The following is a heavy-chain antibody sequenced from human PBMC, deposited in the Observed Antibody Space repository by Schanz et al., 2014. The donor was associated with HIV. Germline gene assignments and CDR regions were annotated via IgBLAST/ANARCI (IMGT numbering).Heavy chain of an antibody. CDR2: ISSSSTTI. J-gene: IGHJ4*02. CDR1: GFTFSSYS. D-gene: IGHD3-22*01. V-gene: IGHV3-48*02. Sequence: EVQLVESGGGLVQPGGSLRLSCAVSGFTFSSYSMNWVRQAPGKGLEWVSYISSSSTTIYYADSVKGRFTISRDNAKNSLYLQMNSLRDEDTAVYYGARGATTYSSGYYYPDYWGQGTLVTVSS. CDR3: ARGATTYSSGYYYPDY.